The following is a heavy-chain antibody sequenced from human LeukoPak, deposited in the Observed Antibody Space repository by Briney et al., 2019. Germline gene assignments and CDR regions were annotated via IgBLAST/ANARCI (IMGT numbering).Heavy chain of an antibody. J-gene: IGHJ6*03. D-gene: IGHD3-10*01. CDR3: ARVSGHLYYYYYIDV. CDR2: IYYSGST. V-gene: IGHV4-59*01. Sequence: KPSETLSLTCTVSGGSISSYYWSWIRQPPGKGLEWIGYIYYSGSTNYNPSLKSRVTISVDTSKNQFSLKLSSVTAADTAVYYCARVSGHLYYYYYIDVWGKGTTVTVSS. CDR1: GGSISSYY.